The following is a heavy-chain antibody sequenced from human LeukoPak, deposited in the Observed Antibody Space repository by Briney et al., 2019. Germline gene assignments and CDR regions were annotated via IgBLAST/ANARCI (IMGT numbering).Heavy chain of an antibody. Sequence: PSKTLSLTCAVYGGSFSGYYWSWIRQPPGKGLEWIGEINHSGSTNYNPSLKSRVTISVDTSKNQFSLKLSSVTAADTAVYYCARGRLNRYCSGGSCYHDYFQHWGQGTLVTVSS. D-gene: IGHD2-15*01. CDR1: GGSFSGYY. J-gene: IGHJ1*01. CDR2: INHSGST. CDR3: ARGRLNRYCSGGSCYHDYFQH. V-gene: IGHV4-34*01.